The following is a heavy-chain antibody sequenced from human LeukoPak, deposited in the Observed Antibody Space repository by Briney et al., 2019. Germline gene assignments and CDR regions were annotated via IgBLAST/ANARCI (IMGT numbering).Heavy chain of an antibody. V-gene: IGHV4-34*01. CDR2: INHSGST. Sequence: SETLSLTCAVYGGSFSGYYWSWIRQPPGKGLEWIGEINHSGSTNYNPSLKSRVTISVDTSKNQFSLKLSSVTAADTAVYYCARALVVSSFDYWGQGTLVTVSS. CDR3: ARALVVSSFDY. D-gene: IGHD2-2*01. CDR1: GGSFSGYY. J-gene: IGHJ4*02.